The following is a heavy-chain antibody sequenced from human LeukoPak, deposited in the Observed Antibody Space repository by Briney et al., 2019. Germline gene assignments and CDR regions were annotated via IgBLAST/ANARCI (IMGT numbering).Heavy chain of an antibody. Sequence: GGSLRLSCAAPGFTFDDYAMHWVRQAPGKGLEWVSLISGDGGSTYYADSVKGRFTISRDNSKNSLYLQMNSLRTEDTALYYCAKVGYSSSWYEVYFDYWGQGTLVTVSS. D-gene: IGHD6-13*01. V-gene: IGHV3-43*02. CDR3: AKVGYSSSWYEVYFDY. CDR1: GFTFDDYA. CDR2: ISGDGGST. J-gene: IGHJ4*02.